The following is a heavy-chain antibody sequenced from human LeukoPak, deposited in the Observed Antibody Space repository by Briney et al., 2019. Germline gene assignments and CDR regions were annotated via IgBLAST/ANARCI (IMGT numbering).Heavy chain of an antibody. Sequence: PGGSLRLSCAASGFTFSNYAMSWVRQAPGKGLEWVSAISGSGGSTYYADSVKGRFTISRDNSKNTLYLQMNSLRAEDTAVYYCAKGMRITMIVVRFDYWGQGTLVTVSS. V-gene: IGHV3-23*01. CDR2: ISGSGGST. CDR3: AKGMRITMIVVRFDY. CDR1: GFTFSNYA. D-gene: IGHD3-22*01. J-gene: IGHJ4*02.